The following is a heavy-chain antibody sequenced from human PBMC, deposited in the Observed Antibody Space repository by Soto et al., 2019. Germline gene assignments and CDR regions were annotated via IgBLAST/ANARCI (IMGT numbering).Heavy chain of an antibody. J-gene: IGHJ4*02. CDR2: IYPRNSET. CDR3: ARPGGSGTYYKFEF. V-gene: IGHV5-51*01. Sequence: GESLKISCHGSGYAFINFWVAWVRQMPGKGLEWMGTIYPRNSETRYSPSFQGQVTMSVDRSTSTAYLEWDSLKASDTAIYFCARPGGSGTYYKFEFWGRGTPVTVSS. D-gene: IGHD3-10*01. CDR1: GYAFINFW.